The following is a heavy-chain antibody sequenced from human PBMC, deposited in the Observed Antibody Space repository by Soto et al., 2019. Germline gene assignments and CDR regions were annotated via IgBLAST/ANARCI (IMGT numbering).Heavy chain of an antibody. CDR3: ATKPGREQLLLRALSFDY. Sequence: ASVKVSCKVSGYTLTKLSMHWVRQAPGKGLEWMGGFNPEDGETIFAQKFQGRVAVTEDTSTDTAYMELNSLRSEDTAVYYCATKPGREQLLLRALSFDYWGQGTLVTVSS. CDR2: FNPEDGET. D-gene: IGHD2-15*01. J-gene: IGHJ4*02. CDR1: GYTLTKLS. V-gene: IGHV1-24*01.